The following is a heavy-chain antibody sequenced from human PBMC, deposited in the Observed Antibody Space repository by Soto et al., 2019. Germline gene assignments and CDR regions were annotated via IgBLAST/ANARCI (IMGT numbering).Heavy chain of an antibody. V-gene: IGHV1-69*01. J-gene: IGHJ6*02. CDR2: IIPILQTA. CDR1: GGTFSKYA. D-gene: IGHD5-18*01. CDR3: ARHVDTGLPFHYYFYGMDV. Sequence: QVQLVQSGAEVKKPGSSVKVSCKASGGTFSKYAISWVRQAPGQGLEWMGGIIPILQTANYPQKFQGRITITADESTSTAYMDLSSLRSEDTAIYYCARHVDTGLPFHYYFYGMDVWGQGTTVTVSS.